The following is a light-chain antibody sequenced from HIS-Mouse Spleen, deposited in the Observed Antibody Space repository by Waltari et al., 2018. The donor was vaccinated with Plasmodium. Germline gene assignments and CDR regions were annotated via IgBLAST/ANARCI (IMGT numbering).Light chain of an antibody. CDR1: QGIRND. CDR3: LQDYNYPYT. CDR2: AAS. V-gene: IGKV1-6*01. J-gene: IGKJ2*01. Sequence: SVGDSVTITCRASQGIRNDLGWYQQKPGKAPKLMISAASSLQSGVPSRFSGSGSGTDFTLTISSLQPEDFATYYCLQDYNYPYTFGQGTKLEIK.